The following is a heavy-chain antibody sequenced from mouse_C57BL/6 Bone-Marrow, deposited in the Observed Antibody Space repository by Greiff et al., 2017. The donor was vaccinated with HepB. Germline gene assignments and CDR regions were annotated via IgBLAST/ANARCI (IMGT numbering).Heavy chain of an antibody. CDR3: ARRGSYDYDDLHYYAMDY. V-gene: IGHV5-6*01. Sequence: EVQVVESGGDLVKPGGSLKLSCAASGFTFSSYGMSWVRQTPDKRLEWVATISSGGSYTYYPDSVKGRFTISRDNAKNTLYLQMSSLKSEDTAMYYCARRGSYDYDDLHYYAMDYWGQGTSVTVSS. D-gene: IGHD2-4*01. CDR1: GFTFSSYG. J-gene: IGHJ4*01. CDR2: ISSGGSYT.